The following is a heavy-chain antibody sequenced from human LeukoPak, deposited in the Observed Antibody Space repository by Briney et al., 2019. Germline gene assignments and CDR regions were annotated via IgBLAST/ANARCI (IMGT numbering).Heavy chain of an antibody. CDR2: ISSRSSYI. CDR1: GFTFSSYT. J-gene: IGHJ3*02. Sequence: GGSLRLSCAASGFTFSSYTMKWVRQAPGKGLEWVSSISSRSSYIYYADSVKGRFTISRDNAESSLYLQMNSLRAEDTAVYYCARNTWFGEGIDAFDIWGQGTMVIVSS. V-gene: IGHV3-21*01. D-gene: IGHD3-10*01. CDR3: ARNTWFGEGIDAFDI.